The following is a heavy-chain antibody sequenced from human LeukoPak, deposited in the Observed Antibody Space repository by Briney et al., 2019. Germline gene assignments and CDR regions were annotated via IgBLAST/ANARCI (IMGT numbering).Heavy chain of an antibody. J-gene: IGHJ4*02. CDR2: INPNSGGT. CDR3: ARGAKGFDY. CDR1: GYTFTGLY. Sequence: GASVKVSCKAAGYTFTGLYLHWVRQAPGQGLEWMGWINPNSGGTDFAQKFQGRVTMTRDTSISTAYMELGRLTSDDTAVYFCARGAKGFDYWGQGTLVTVSS. V-gene: IGHV1-2*02.